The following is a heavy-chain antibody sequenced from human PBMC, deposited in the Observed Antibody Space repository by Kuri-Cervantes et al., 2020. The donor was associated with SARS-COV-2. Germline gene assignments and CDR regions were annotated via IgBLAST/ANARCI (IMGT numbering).Heavy chain of an antibody. CDR2: LNPDTGNT. CDR3: ARGGRGDGYNYAFDL. D-gene: IGHD5-24*01. CDR1: GYSFSSYD. J-gene: IGHJ3*01. V-gene: IGHV1-8*01. Sequence: ASVKVSCKASGYSFSSYDINWVRQAAGQGLEWMGWLNPDTGNTGNAKEFQGRVTMTTDTSTSTAYMELRSLRSDDTAVYYCARGGRGDGYNYAFDLWGQGTMVTVSS.